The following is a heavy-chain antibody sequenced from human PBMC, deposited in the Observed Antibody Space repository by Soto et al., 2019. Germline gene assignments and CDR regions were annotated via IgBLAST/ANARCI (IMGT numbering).Heavy chain of an antibody. J-gene: IGHJ4*02. CDR3: AMRGSTGRGDY. V-gene: IGHV3-23*01. CDR1: GXTFSSYA. Sequence: LRLSWAASGXTFSSYAMSWVRQAPGKGLEWVSAISGSGGSTYYADSVKGRFTISRDNSKNTLYLQMNSLRAEDTAVYYCAMRGSTGRGDYWGQGTLVTVSS. D-gene: IGHD1-26*01. CDR2: ISGSGGST.